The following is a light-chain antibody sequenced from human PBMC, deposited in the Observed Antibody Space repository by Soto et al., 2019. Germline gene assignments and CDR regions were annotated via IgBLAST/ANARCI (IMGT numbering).Light chain of an antibody. CDR3: MQALQTPPT. Sequence: IVMTQSPLSRPVTPGEAASISCMSSQILLHSNGYNYLDWYLQKPGQSPQLLIYLGSNRASGVPDRISGSGSGTDYTLEISRVEAEDVGVYYCMQALQTPPTFGQGTKVDIK. J-gene: IGKJ1*01. CDR2: LGS. CDR1: QILLHSNGYNY. V-gene: IGKV2-28*01.